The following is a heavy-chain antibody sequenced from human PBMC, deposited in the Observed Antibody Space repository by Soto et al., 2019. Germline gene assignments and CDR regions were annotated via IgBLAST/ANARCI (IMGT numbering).Heavy chain of an antibody. CDR2: IYYSGST. CDR3: ASNRPVVVVVGARMSYYFDY. J-gene: IGHJ4*02. D-gene: IGHD2-15*01. CDR1: AGSISSSSYY. V-gene: IGHV4-39*01. Sequence: QLQLQESGPGLVKPSETLSLTCTVSAGSISSSSYYWGWIRQPPGKGLEWIGSIYYSGSTYYNPSLKSRVIISVDTSKNQFSLKLSSVTAADTAVYYCASNRPVVVVVGARMSYYFDYWGQGTVVTVSS.